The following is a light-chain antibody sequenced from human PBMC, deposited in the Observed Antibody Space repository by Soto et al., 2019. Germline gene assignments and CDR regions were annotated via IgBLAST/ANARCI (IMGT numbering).Light chain of an antibody. CDR1: QTISTW. Sequence: DIQMTQSPSTLSASVGDRVTVTCRASQTISTWLAWYQQKPGKAPRLLMYKASTLEDGVTSRFSGSGSGTEFNITISSLQPDDFATYYCQQYNTYPLSFGGGTTVEIK. CDR2: KAS. J-gene: IGKJ4*01. CDR3: QQYNTYPLS. V-gene: IGKV1-5*03.